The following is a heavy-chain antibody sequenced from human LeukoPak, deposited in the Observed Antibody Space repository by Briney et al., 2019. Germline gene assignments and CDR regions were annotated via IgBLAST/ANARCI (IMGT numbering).Heavy chain of an antibody. J-gene: IGHJ4*02. Sequence: GGSLRLSCAASGFTFDDYAMPWVRQAPGKGLEWVSGISWNSGSIGYADSVKGRFTISRDNAKNSLYLQMNSLRAEDTASYYXXXDRSRWEYYFDYWGQGTLVTVSS. CDR1: GFTFDDYA. CDR3: XXDRSRWEYYFDY. CDR2: ISWNSGSI. V-gene: IGHV3-9*01. D-gene: IGHD1-26*01.